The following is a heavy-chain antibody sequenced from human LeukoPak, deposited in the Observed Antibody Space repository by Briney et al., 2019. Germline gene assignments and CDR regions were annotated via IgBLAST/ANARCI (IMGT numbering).Heavy chain of an antibody. Sequence: SETLSLTCTVSGGSISRYYWSWIRQPPGKGLEWIGYIYYSGSTNYNPSLKSRVTISVDTSKNQFSLKLSSVTAADTAVYYCARDSGSGWRPEYFQHWGQGTLVTVSS. CDR2: IYYSGST. CDR1: GGSISRYY. J-gene: IGHJ1*01. D-gene: IGHD6-19*01. V-gene: IGHV4-59*01. CDR3: ARDSGSGWRPEYFQH.